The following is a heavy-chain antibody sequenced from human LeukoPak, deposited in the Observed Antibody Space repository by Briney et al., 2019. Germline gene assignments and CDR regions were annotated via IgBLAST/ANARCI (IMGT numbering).Heavy chain of an antibody. CDR3: ARSLPYGTTWYGRSDF. Sequence: GGSLRLSCAASGFPFNAYWMTWVRQAPGKGLEWVANIRQDGDTKYYVDSVKGRFTISRDNAMNSLYLQMNSLRAEDTAIYYCARSLPYGTTWYGRSDFWGQVTLVTVSS. V-gene: IGHV3-7*03. D-gene: IGHD6-13*01. CDR2: IRQDGDTK. CDR1: GFPFNAYW. J-gene: IGHJ4*02.